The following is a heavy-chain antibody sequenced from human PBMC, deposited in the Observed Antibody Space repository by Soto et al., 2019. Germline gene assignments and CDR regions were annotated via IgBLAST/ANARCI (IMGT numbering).Heavy chain of an antibody. V-gene: IGHV1-69*02. CDR3: ARAYGSSWYPSYYYYGMDV. D-gene: IGHD6-13*01. CDR1: GGTFSSYT. Sequence: QVQLVQSGAEVKKPGSSVKVSCKASGGTFSSYTISWVRQAPGQGLEWMGRIIPILGIANYAQKFQGRVTITANKAPSKAYMELSSLRSEDTAVYYCARAYGSSWYPSYYYYGMDVWGQGTTVTVSS. CDR2: IIPILGIA. J-gene: IGHJ6*02.